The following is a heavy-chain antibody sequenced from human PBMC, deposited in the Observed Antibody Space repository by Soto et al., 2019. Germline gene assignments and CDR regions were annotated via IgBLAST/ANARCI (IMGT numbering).Heavy chain of an antibody. J-gene: IGHJ4*02. V-gene: IGHV2-5*01. CDR3: VHTVMVHTITGGHYFDY. CDR2: IYWNEDK. Sequence: SGPTLVNPTQTLTLTCTFSAFSLSTNGVGVGGIRQPPGKPLEWLAVIYWNEDKRYSRSLKSRLSITNDTSKNQVVLTMTTMDTVDTATYYCVHTVMVHTITGGHYFDYWGPGTLVTVSS. D-gene: IGHD2-8*01. CDR1: AFSLSTNGVG.